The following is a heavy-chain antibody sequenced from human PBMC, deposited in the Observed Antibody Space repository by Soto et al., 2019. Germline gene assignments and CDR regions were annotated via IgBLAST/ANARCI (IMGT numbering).Heavy chain of an antibody. Sequence: SQTLSLTCTVSGGSISSYYWSWIRQPPGKGLEWIGYIYYSGSTNYNPSLKSRVTISVDTSKNQFSLKLSSVTAADTAVYYCAREDGSSSSGRAHNWFDPWGQGTLVTVSS. CDR2: IYYSGST. J-gene: IGHJ5*02. V-gene: IGHV4-59*01. CDR3: AREDGSSSSGRAHNWFDP. D-gene: IGHD6-6*01. CDR1: GGSISSYY.